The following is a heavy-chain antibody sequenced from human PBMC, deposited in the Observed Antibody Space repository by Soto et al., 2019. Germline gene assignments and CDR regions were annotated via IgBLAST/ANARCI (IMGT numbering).Heavy chain of an antibody. CDR1: GFMFTSSA. J-gene: IGHJ4*02. Sequence: SVKVACKTSGFMFTSSAVQWVRQARGQRLEWIGWLVVGSGNTHYAQHFQERVTLTRDMSTGTADMEFSSRRSEDTAVYYCAAVAVLRFLEWLPAYFDYWGQGTLITVSS. CDR2: LVVGSGNT. CDR3: AAVAVLRFLEWLPAYFDY. D-gene: IGHD3-3*01. V-gene: IGHV1-58*01.